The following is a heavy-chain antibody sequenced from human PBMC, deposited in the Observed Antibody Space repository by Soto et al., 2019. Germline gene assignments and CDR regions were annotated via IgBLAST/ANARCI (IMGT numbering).Heavy chain of an antibody. V-gene: IGHV4-34*01. CDR3: ASVFTSGWIHF. J-gene: IGHJ1*01. D-gene: IGHD6-19*01. CDR1: VGSFSDYY. CDR2: INHIGST. Sequence: SETLSLTCAVYVGSFSDYYWSWIRQPPGKGLEWIGEINHIGSTNYNPSLKSRVTISVDTSKNQFSLNLSSVTAADTALYYCASVFTSGWIHFWGQGALVTVSS.